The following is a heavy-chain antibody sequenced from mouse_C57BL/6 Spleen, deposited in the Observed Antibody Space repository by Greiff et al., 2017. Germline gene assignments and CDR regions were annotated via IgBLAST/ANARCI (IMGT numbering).Heavy chain of an antibody. J-gene: IGHJ4*01. CDR2: ISSGSSTS. CDR3: ARKHYGSSYNYAMDY. V-gene: IGHV5-17*01. Sequence: EVKLVASGGGLVKPGGSLKLSCAASGFTFSDYGMHWVRQAPEKGLEWVAYISSGSSTSYYADTVQGRFTISSDNAKNTLFLQMTSLRSEDTAMYYCARKHYGSSYNYAMDYWGQGTSVTVSS. D-gene: IGHD1-1*01. CDR1: GFTFSDYG.